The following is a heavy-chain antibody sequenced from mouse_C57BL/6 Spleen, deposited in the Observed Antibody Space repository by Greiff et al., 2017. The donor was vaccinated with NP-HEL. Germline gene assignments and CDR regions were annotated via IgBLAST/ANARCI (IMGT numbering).Heavy chain of an antibody. V-gene: IGHV5-9-1*02. J-gene: IGHJ3*01. Sequence: EVHLVESGEGLVKPGGSLKLSCAASGFTFSSYAMSWVRQTPEQRLEWVAYISSGGDYIYYADTVKGRFTISRDNARNTLYLQMSSLKSEDTAMYYWTRDNYYGSSPAWFAYWGQGTLVTVSA. CDR1: GFTFSSYA. CDR3: TRDNYYGSSPAWFAY. D-gene: IGHD1-1*01. CDR2: ISSGGDYI.